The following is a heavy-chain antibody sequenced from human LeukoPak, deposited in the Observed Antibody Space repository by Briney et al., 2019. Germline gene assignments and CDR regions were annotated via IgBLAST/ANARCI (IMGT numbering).Heavy chain of an antibody. D-gene: IGHD3-22*01. CDR1: GFTFSFHE. J-gene: IGHJ3*02. Sequence: GGSLRLSCSASGFTFSFHEMNWLRQAQGKGLEWVSYISSTGTSIYYADSVKGRFTISRDNAKNSLYLQMNSLRGEDTAVYYCARASYDSSGYYRSDIWGQGTMVTVSS. CDR3: ARASYDSSGYYRSDI. CDR2: ISSTGTSI. V-gene: IGHV3-48*03.